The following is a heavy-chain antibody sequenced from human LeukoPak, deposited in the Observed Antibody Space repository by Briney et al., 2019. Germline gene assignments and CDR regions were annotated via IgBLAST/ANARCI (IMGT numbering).Heavy chain of an antibody. CDR3: ARDFTLTAAGPEYFQH. CDR1: GFTFSSYS. V-gene: IGHV3-21*01. Sequence: GGSLRLSCAASGFTFSSYSMNSVRQAPGEGLEWVSSISSSSSYIYYADSVKGRFTISRDNANNSLYLQMNSLRAEDTAVYYCARDFTLTAAGPEYFQHWGQGTLVTVSS. J-gene: IGHJ1*01. CDR2: ISSSSSYI. D-gene: IGHD6-13*01.